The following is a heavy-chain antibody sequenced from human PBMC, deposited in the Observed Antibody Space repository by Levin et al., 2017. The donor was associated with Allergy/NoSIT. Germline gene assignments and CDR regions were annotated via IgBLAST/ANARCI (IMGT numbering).Heavy chain of an antibody. Sequence: GESLKISCEASGFIFSGSWMHWVRQAPGKGLVWVSRINSDGTITNYADSVKGRFTISRDNAKNTLYLQMNSLRAEDTAVYYCAREDTGLDHFGLDVWGQGTTVTVSS. J-gene: IGHJ6*02. CDR2: INSDGTIT. D-gene: IGHD5-18*01. V-gene: IGHV3-74*01. CDR3: AREDTGLDHFGLDV. CDR1: GFIFSGSW.